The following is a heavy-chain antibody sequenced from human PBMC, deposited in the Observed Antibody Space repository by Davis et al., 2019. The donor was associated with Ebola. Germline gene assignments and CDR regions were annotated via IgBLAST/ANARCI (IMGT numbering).Heavy chain of an antibody. CDR1: GFTFSGSA. V-gene: IGHV3-73*01. D-gene: IGHD6-19*01. Sequence: GESLKISCAASGFTFSGSAMHWVRQASGKGLEWVGRIRSKANSYATAYAASVKGRFTISRDDSKNTAYLQMNSLKTEDTAVYYCNSAVAGTGGDYWGQGTLVTVSS. CDR2: IRSKANSYAT. CDR3: NSAVAGTGGDY. J-gene: IGHJ4*02.